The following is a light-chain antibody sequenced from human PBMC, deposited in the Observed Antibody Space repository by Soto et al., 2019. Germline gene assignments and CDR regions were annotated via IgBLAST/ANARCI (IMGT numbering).Light chain of an antibody. CDR3: QQYNAYRS. J-gene: IGKJ4*01. V-gene: IGKV1-5*03. CDR2: KAS. CDR1: ESISSW. Sequence: DIQMTQSPSTLSASVGDRVTITCRASESISSWLAWYQQKPGKAPKLLIYKASSLESGVPSRFSGSGSGTKFTLTITSLQPDDFATYYCQQYNAYRSFGGGTKVDIK.